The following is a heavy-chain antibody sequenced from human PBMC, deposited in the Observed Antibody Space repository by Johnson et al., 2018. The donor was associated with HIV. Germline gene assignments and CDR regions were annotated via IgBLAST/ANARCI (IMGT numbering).Heavy chain of an antibody. Sequence: VQLVESGGGLVQPGGSLRLSCAASGFTFSTYWMSWVRQAPGKGLEWVANIKQDGSKKNYVVSVKGRFTISRDNAMNSVYLQMNSLKTEDTAVYYCTTPRCGADCTKAHAFDIWGQGTMVSVSS. CDR2: IKQDGSKK. CDR3: TTPRCGADCTKAHAFDI. V-gene: IGHV3-7*03. CDR1: GFTFSTYW. D-gene: IGHD2-21*02. J-gene: IGHJ3*02.